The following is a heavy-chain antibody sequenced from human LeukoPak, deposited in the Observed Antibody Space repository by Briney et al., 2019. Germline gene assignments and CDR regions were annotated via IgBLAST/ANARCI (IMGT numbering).Heavy chain of an antibody. V-gene: IGHV3-23*01. CDR1: GFTFSSYA. Sequence: PGGSLRLSCAASGFTFSSYAMSWVRQAPGKGLEWVSAISGSGGSTYYADSVKGRFTISRDNSKNTLYLQMNSLRAEDTAVYYCARQGYSYGFYFDHWGQGTLVTVSS. J-gene: IGHJ4*02. D-gene: IGHD5-18*01. CDR3: ARQGYSYGFYFDH. CDR2: ISGSGGST.